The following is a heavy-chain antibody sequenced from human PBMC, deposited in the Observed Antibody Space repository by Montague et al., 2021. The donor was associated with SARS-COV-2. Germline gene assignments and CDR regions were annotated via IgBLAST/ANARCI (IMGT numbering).Heavy chain of an antibody. Sequence: SETLSLTCTVSGGSISSSSYYWGWIRQPPGKGLEWIGSLYYTGSTYYNPSLKSRVTISVDTSKNQFSLKLSSVTAADTAVYYCARDSSSWYYRFGPWGQGTLVTVSS. V-gene: IGHV4-39*01. D-gene: IGHD6-13*01. CDR2: LYYTGST. J-gene: IGHJ5*02. CDR3: ARDSSSWYYRFGP. CDR1: GGSISSSSYY.